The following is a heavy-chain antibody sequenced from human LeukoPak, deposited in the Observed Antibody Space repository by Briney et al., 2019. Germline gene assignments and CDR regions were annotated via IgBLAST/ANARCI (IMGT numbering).Heavy chain of an antibody. CDR1: GFTFSSYA. J-gene: IGHJ1*01. D-gene: IGHD1-26*01. Sequence: GGSLRLSCAASGFTFSSYAMSWVRQAPGKGLEWVSAISGSGGSTYYADSVKGRFTISRDNSKNTLYLQMNSLRAEDTAVYYCASSGSPYDSGYFQHWGQGTLVTVSS. CDR2: ISGSGGST. CDR3: ASSGSPYDSGYFQH. V-gene: IGHV3-23*01.